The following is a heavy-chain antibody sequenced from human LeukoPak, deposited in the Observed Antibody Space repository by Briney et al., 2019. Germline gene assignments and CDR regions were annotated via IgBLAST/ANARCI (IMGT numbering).Heavy chain of an antibody. CDR3: ARAIRGRMIVVPVDTRFDP. Sequence: SQTLSLTCTVSADSINSNGHYWSWIRQHPEKGLEWIGYTFYSGSTYYNPSLKSRVTISVDTSKNQFSLKLSSVTAADTAVYYCARAIRGRMIVVPVDTRFDPWGQGTLVTVSS. CDR2: TFYSGST. CDR1: ADSINSNGHY. J-gene: IGHJ5*02. D-gene: IGHD3-22*01. V-gene: IGHV4-31*03.